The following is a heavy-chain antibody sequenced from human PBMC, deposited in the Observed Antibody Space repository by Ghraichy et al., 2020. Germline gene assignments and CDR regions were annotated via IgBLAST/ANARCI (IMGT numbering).Heavy chain of an antibody. CDR1: GGSFSGYY. J-gene: IGHJ3*02. Sequence: GSLRLSCAVYGGSFSGYYWSWIRQPPGKGLEWIGEINHSGSTNYNPSLKSRVTISVDTSKNQFSLKLSSVTAADTAVYYCARGHEPGATPDAFDIWGQGTMVTVSS. CDR2: INHSGST. D-gene: IGHD1-26*01. CDR3: ARGHEPGATPDAFDI. V-gene: IGHV4-34*01.